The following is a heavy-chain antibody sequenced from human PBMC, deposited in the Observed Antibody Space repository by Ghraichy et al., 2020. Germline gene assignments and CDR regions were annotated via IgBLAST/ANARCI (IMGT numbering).Heavy chain of an antibody. CDR2: IYKDGDT. V-gene: IGHV3-53*01. Sequence: GSLRLSCAVSGLPLNNNHINWVRQAPGKGLEWVSFIYKDGDTSYADSVKGRFTISRDRAKNTVYLQMDSLRDEDTAKYYCAGSLSGLDSGDHWGQGTLVTDSS. J-gene: IGHJ4*02. CDR3: AGSLSGLDSGDH. CDR1: GLPLNNNH. D-gene: IGHD6-19*01.